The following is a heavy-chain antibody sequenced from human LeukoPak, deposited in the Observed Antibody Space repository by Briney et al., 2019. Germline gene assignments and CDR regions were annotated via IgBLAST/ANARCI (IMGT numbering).Heavy chain of an antibody. D-gene: IGHD6-19*01. CDR2: ISGSGGST. CDR1: GFTFSSYG. CDR3: AKDRSGGWFVGYFDY. V-gene: IGHV3-23*01. Sequence: PGGSLRLSCAASGFTFSSYGMSWVRQAPGKGLEWVSAISGSGGSTYYADSVRGRFTISRDNSKNTLHLQMNSLRAEDTAVYYCAKDRSGGWFVGYFDYWGQGTLVTVSS. J-gene: IGHJ4*02.